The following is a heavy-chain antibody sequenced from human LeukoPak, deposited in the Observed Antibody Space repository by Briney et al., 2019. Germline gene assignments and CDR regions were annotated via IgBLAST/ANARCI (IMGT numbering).Heavy chain of an antibody. D-gene: IGHD2-15*01. CDR2: INPNSGGT. J-gene: IGHJ3*02. CDR3: ARDAGYCSGGSCSHAFDI. V-gene: IGHV1-2*02. CDR1: GYTFTGYY. Sequence: ASVKVSCKASGYTFTGYYMHWVRQAPGQGLEWMGWINPNSGGTNYAQKFQGRVTMTRDTSISTAYMELSRLRSDDTAVYYCARDAGYCSGGSCSHAFDIWGQGTMVTVSS.